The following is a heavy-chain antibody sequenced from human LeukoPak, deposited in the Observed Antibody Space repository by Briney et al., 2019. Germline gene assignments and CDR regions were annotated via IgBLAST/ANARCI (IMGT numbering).Heavy chain of an antibody. CDR3: ARGCTNGVCLEAYYYGMDV. CDR1: GGTFSNYA. Sequence: VASVKVSCKASGGTFSNYAIRWVRQAPGQGLEWMGGIIPIFGTANYAQKFQGRVTITADESTSTAYMELSSLRSEDTAVYYCARGCTNGVCLEAYYYGMDVWGQGTTVTVSS. CDR2: IIPIFGTA. V-gene: IGHV1-69*13. J-gene: IGHJ6*02. D-gene: IGHD2-8*01.